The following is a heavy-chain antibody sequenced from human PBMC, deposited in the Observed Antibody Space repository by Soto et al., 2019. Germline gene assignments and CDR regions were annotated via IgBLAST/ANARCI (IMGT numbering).Heavy chain of an antibody. J-gene: IGHJ4*02. CDR3: ARVARMTTVTSAFDY. CDR2: IIPIFGTA. D-gene: IGHD4-17*01. Sequence: SVKVSCKASGGTFSSYAISWVRQAPGQGLEWMGGIIPIFGTANYAQKFQGRVTITADESTSTAYMELSSLRSEDTAVYYCARVARMTTVTSAFDYWGQGTLVTVSS. CDR1: GGTFSSYA. V-gene: IGHV1-69*13.